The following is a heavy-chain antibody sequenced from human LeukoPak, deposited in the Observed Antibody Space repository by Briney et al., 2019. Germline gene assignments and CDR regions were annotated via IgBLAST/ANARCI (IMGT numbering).Heavy chain of an antibody. V-gene: IGHV3-33*06. CDR1: GFTLSSYG. D-gene: IGHD1-26*01. CDR3: AKDTGLVGATRYYFDY. Sequence: PGGSLRLSCAPSGFTLSSYGMHWVRQAPGKGLEWVAVIWYDGSNKYYADSVKGRFTISRDNSQNTLYLQMNSLRVEDTAVYYCAKDTGLVGATRYYFDYWGQGTLVTVSS. J-gene: IGHJ4*02. CDR2: IWYDGSNK.